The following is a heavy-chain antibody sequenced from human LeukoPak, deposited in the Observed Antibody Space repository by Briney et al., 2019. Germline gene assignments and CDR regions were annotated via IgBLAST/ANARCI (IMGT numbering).Heavy chain of an antibody. V-gene: IGHV3-21*01. CDR1: GFTFSSYS. J-gene: IGHJ3*02. CDR2: ISSSSSYI. CDR3: ARDREENYYDSSGYFDAFDI. Sequence: PGGSLRLSCAASGFTFSSYSMNWVRQAPGKGLEWVSSISSSSSYIYYADSVKGRFTISRDNAKNSLYLQMNSLRAEDTAVYYCARDREENYYDSSGYFDAFDIWGQGTMVTVSS. D-gene: IGHD3-22*01.